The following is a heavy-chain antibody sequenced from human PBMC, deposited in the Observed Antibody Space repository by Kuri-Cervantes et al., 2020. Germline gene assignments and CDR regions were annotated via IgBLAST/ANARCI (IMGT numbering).Heavy chain of an antibody. Sequence: GESLKISCAASGFTFSNYGMHWVRQAPGKGLEWVAFIRYDGSNQYYADSVKGRISISRDNSKNTLYLQMYSLRVEDTAVYYCARDRSSGPRDWGQGTLVTVSS. CDR2: IRYDGSNQ. J-gene: IGHJ4*02. D-gene: IGHD6-19*01. CDR1: GFTFSNYG. CDR3: ARDRSSGPRD. V-gene: IGHV3-30*02.